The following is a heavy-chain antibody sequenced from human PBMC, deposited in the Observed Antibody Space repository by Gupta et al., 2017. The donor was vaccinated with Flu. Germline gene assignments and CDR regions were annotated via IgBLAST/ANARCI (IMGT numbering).Heavy chain of an antibody. Sequence: QVQLQASGPGLVKPSETLSLTCNVSGGSISSFYWSWIRQPPGKGLEWIGFIYYSGGTYYNPSLKSRVTMSIDTSKNQFSLKLSYVTAADTAVYYCARDRGSFLNYFYYYGMDVWGQGTTVTVSS. CDR2: IYYSGGT. CDR3: ARDRGSFLNYFYYYGMDV. V-gene: IGHV4-59*01. J-gene: IGHJ6*02. D-gene: IGHD1-26*01. CDR1: GGSISSFY.